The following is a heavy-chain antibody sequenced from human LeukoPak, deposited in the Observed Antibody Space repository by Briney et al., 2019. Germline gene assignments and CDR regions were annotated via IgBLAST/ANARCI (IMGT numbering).Heavy chain of an antibody. CDR1: GGTFSSYA. V-gene: IGHV1-69*13. J-gene: IGHJ5*02. CDR3: ARGGAAADPANWSDP. Sequence: ASVKVSCKASGGTFSSYAISWVRQAPGQGLEWMGGIIPIFGTANYAQKFQGRVTITADESTSTAYMELSSLRSEDTAVYYCARGGAAADPANWSDPWGQGTLVTVSS. CDR2: IIPIFGTA. D-gene: IGHD6-13*01.